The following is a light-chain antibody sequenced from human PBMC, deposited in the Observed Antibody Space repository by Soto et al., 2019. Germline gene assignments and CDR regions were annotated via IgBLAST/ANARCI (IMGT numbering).Light chain of an antibody. CDR1: SSDIGAYDL. Sequence: QSLVTEPASVSCAPGHSITISCSGTSSDIGAYDLVSWYQQHPGRAPKLIIYEVSHRFSGLSYRFSGSKSGNTASLTISGLQAEEEGDYYCTSFAPGRIYVFGSGTKVTVL. CDR3: TSFAPGRIYV. CDR2: EVS. V-gene: IGLV2-14*03. J-gene: IGLJ1*01.